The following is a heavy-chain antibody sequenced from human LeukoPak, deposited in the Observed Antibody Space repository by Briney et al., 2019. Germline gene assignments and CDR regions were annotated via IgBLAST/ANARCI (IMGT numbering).Heavy chain of an antibody. CDR1: GGSISSGGYC. D-gene: IGHD6-19*01. J-gene: IGHJ4*02. CDR2: IYYSGST. V-gene: IGHV4-31*03. Sequence: SQTLSLTCTVSGGSISSGGYCWSWIRQHPGKGLEWIGYIYYSGSTYYNPSLKSRVTISVDTSKNQFSLKLSSVTAADTAVYYCARASVAEPYYFDYWGQGTLVTVSS. CDR3: ARASVAEPYYFDY.